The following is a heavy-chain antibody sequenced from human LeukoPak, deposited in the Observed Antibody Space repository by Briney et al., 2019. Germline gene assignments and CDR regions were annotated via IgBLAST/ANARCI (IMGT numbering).Heavy chain of an antibody. CDR2: IDAGNAKT. Sequence: ASVKVSCKASGYTFTKYAMNWVRQAPGQRLEWMGWIDAGNAKTKYSQKFQGRVTIIRDTSASTAYMELSSLRSEDTAVYYCAKGTWVRGSGWYYFDYWGQGTLVTVSS. CDR1: GYTFTKYA. CDR3: AKGTWVRGSGWYYFDY. D-gene: IGHD6-19*01. J-gene: IGHJ4*02. V-gene: IGHV1-3*01.